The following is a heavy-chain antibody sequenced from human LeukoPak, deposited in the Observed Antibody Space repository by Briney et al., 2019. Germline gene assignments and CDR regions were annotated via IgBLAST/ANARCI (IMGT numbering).Heavy chain of an antibody. CDR1: GFTFFTHP. J-gene: IGHJ3*02. D-gene: IGHD3/OR15-3a*01. V-gene: IGHV3-48*03. CDR3: ARKGGLFELSPFDI. CDR2: ISISGSTM. Sequence: PGGSLRLSCAASGFTFFTHPMNWVRQAPGKGLEWVSYISISGSTMYYADSVKGRFTISRDNAKNSLYLQMNSLRAEDTAVYYCARKGGLFELSPFDIWGQGTMVTVSS.